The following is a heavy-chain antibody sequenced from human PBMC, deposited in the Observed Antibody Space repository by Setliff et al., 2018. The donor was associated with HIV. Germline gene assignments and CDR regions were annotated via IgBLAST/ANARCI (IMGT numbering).Heavy chain of an antibody. CDR3: ARVYDILTGYRGAFDI. Sequence: GGSLRLSCAASGFTFSDHYMNWVRQAPGKGLEWVSYISSSSSYTNYADSVKGRFTISRDNAKNSLYLQMNSLRAEDTAVYYCARVYDILTGYRGAFDIWSQGAMVTVSS. D-gene: IGHD3-9*01. CDR1: GFTFSDHY. J-gene: IGHJ3*02. V-gene: IGHV3-11*03. CDR2: ISSSSSYT.